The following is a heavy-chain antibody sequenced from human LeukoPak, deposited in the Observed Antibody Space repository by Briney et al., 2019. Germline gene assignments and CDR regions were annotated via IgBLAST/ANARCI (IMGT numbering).Heavy chain of an antibody. CDR2: IHHDGSNK. V-gene: IGHV3-30*02. Sequence: GGSLRLSCAASGFTFSSYGMHWVRQAPGKGLDWVAFIHHDGSNKYYADSVRGRFTISRDNSKNILYLQVNSLRAEDTAVYFCAKGDKMLTWRRTYNRYDPWGQGTLVTVSS. J-gene: IGHJ5*02. CDR3: AKGDKMLTWRRTYNRYDP. D-gene: IGHD3-16*01. CDR1: GFTFSSYG.